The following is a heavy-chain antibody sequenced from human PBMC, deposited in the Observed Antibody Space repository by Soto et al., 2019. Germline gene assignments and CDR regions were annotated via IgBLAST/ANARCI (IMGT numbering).Heavy chain of an antibody. D-gene: IGHD3-10*01. J-gene: IGHJ5*02. V-gene: IGHV3-21*01. CDR2: ISSSSSYI. CDR1: GFTFSSYS. CDR3: ARDHWPGEARGVPRFDP. Sequence: PGGSLRLSCAASGFTFSSYSMNWVRQAPGKGLEWVSSISSSSSYIYYADSVKGRFTISRDNAKNSLYLQMNSLRAEDTAVYYCARDHWPGEARGVPRFDPWGQGTLVTVSS.